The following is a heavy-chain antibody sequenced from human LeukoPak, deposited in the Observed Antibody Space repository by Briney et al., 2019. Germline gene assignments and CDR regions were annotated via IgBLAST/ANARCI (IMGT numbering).Heavy chain of an antibody. CDR2: IYSGGNT. V-gene: IGHV3-53*01. CDR3: ASGTGWLQLVY. J-gene: IGHJ4*02. Sequence: PGGSLRLSCAASGFTVSSNYMSWVRQAPGKGLEWVSVIYSGGNTYYADSVKGRFTISRDNSKNTVYLQMNSLRGEDTAVYYCASGTGWLQLVYWGQGTLVTVSS. D-gene: IGHD5-24*01. CDR1: GFTVSSNY.